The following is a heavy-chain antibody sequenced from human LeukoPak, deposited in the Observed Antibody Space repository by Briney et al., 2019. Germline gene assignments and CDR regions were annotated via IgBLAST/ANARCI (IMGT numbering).Heavy chain of an antibody. J-gene: IGHJ5*02. CDR3: ARRLTQYDCFDP. CDR1: GGSFSGYY. V-gene: IGHV4-34*01. D-gene: IGHD2-2*01. Sequence: SETLSLTCAVYGGSFSGYYWSWIRQPPGKGLEWIGEINHSGSTNYNPSLKSRVTISVDTSKNQFSLHLNSVTPEDTAVYYCARRLTQYDCFDPWGQGILVTVSS. CDR2: INHSGST.